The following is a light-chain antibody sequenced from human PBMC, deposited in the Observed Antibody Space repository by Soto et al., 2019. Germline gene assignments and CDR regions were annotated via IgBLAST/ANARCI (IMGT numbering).Light chain of an antibody. CDR3: ATWDDSLNGYML. V-gene: IGLV1-44*01. Sequence: QSVLTQPPSASGTPGQTVTISCSGSNSNIGSSTVNWYQQLPGTAPKLLIYENSERPSGVPDRFSGSRSGTSASLAISGLQSDDEAFYYGATWDDSLNGYMLFGGGTKVTVL. CDR2: ENS. J-gene: IGLJ2*01. CDR1: NSNIGSST.